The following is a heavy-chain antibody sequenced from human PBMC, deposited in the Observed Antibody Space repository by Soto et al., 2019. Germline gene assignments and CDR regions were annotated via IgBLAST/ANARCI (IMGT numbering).Heavy chain of an antibody. J-gene: IGHJ5*02. CDR1: GGTFGSDA. Sequence: GASVKVSCKASGGTFGSDAITWVRQAPGHGLEWVGRIIPIFGTTNYAQNLQGRVTISADKSTLTSYMELHSLTSDDTALYYCARDRTDSGYYTNWLDPWGQGTQVTAPQ. V-gene: IGHV1-69*06. CDR3: ARDRTDSGYYTNWLDP. CDR2: IIPIFGTT. D-gene: IGHD3-22*01.